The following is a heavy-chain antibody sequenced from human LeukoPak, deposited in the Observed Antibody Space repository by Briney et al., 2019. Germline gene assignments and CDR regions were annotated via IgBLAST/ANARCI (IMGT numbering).Heavy chain of an antibody. CDR1: GDTFSDYY. CDR2: INPNNGGT. J-gene: IGHJ6*03. Sequence: ASVKVSCKASGDTFSDYYAHWVRQAPGQGLEWMGWINPNNGGTNYAQKIQGRVTMTRDTSISTAYMELSRLRSDDTAVYYCAIKTLGLLRKGGAMDVWGKGTTVTISS. V-gene: IGHV1-2*02. D-gene: IGHD5-12*01. CDR3: AIKTLGLLRKGGAMDV.